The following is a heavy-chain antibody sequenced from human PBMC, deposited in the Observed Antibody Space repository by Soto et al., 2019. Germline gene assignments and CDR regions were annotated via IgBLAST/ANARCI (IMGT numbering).Heavy chain of an antibody. CDR2: INHSGST. CDR3: AREGTGSYLVDY. CDR1: GGSFSGYY. D-gene: IGHD3-10*01. J-gene: IGHJ4*02. V-gene: IGHV4-34*01. Sequence: SETLSLTCAVYGGSFSGYYWSWIRQPPGKGLEWIGEINHSGSTNYNPSLKSRVTISVDTSKNQFSLKLSSVTAADTAVYYCAREGTGSYLVDYWGQGTLVTVSS.